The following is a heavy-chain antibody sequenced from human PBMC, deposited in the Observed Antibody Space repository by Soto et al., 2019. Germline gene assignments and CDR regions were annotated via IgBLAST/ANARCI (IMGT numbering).Heavy chain of an antibody. D-gene: IGHD5-12*01. CDR1: GLTFSSYA. CDR3: ARDFGMVIVAPGY. CDR2: IWYDGSNT. Sequence: PGGSLRLSCAASGLTFSSYAMHWVRQAPGKGLEWVGFIWYDGSNTFYAESVKGRFTISRDNSKNTVYLQINALRAEDTAVYYRARDFGMVIVAPGYWGGGTLVTVAS. V-gene: IGHV3-33*01. J-gene: IGHJ4*02.